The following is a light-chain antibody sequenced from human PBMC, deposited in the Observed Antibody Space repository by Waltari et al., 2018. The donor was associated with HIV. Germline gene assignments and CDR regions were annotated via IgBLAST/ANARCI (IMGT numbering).Light chain of an antibody. J-gene: IGLJ1*01. CDR1: SLGNRF. Sequence: SYDLTQPPSVSVSPGQTASIPCSGDSLGNRFVSWYQQRPGQSPMLVIYQDSKRPSGIPERFSGSNSGHTATLTISETQALDEAAYYCQAWDTSAYVFGTGTEVTVL. V-gene: IGLV3-1*01. CDR2: QDS. CDR3: QAWDTSAYV.